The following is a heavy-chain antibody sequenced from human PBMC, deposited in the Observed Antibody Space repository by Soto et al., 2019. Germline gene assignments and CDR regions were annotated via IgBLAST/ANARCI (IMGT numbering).Heavy chain of an antibody. V-gene: IGHV4-59*01. Sequence: SESLRCTCTVSGGSISSYYWSWVRQPPGKGLEWIGYIYCSGSTNFNPSLKSRVTISGATSKNQFSLKLSSVTAADTAVYYCARGGLYSSSSPWFDPWGQATRVTVS. CDR2: IYCSGST. CDR1: GGSISSYY. CDR3: ARGGLYSSSSPWFDP. D-gene: IGHD6-6*01. J-gene: IGHJ5*02.